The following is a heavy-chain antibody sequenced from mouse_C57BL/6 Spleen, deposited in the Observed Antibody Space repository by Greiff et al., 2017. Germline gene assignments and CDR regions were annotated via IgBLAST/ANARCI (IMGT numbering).Heavy chain of an antibody. Sequence: VQLQQPGAELVRPGSSVKLSCKASGYTFTSYWMHWVKQRPIQGLEWIGNIDPSDSETHYNQKFKDKATLTVDKSSSTAYMQLSSLTSEDSAVYYCARGGLRRGGYFDYWGQGTTLTVSS. CDR3: ARGGLRRGGYFDY. V-gene: IGHV1-52*01. J-gene: IGHJ2*01. CDR2: IDPSDSET. CDR1: GYTFTSYW. D-gene: IGHD2-2*01.